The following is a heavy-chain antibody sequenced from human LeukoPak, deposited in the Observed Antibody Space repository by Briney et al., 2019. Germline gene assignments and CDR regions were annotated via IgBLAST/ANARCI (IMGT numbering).Heavy chain of an antibody. D-gene: IGHD2-2*01. CDR3: ARATQYQLINWFDP. CDR2: IYYSGST. Sequence: PSETLSLTCTVSGGSISSYYWSWIRQPPGKGLEWIGYIYYSGSTNYNPSLKSRVTISVDTSKNQFSLKLRSVTAADTAVHSCARATQYQLINWFDPWGQGTLVTVSS. CDR1: GGSISSYY. V-gene: IGHV4-59*12. J-gene: IGHJ5*02.